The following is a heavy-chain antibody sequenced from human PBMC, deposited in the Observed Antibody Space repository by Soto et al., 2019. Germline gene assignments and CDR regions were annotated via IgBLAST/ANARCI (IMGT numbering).Heavy chain of an antibody. D-gene: IGHD6-19*01. V-gene: IGHV3-53*02. CDR2: IYNTGNT. Sequence: EVQLVETGGGLTQPGGSLKLSCSASGFVVSDNYMTWVRQAPGKGLQWVSVIYNTGNTYYADSVKGRFTVSRDSSRNALVLQMNNLTTDDTAVSYCATETHEYSNGWPIWGQGTRVTVSS. CDR1: GFVVSDNY. CDR3: ATETHEYSNGWPI. J-gene: IGHJ3*02.